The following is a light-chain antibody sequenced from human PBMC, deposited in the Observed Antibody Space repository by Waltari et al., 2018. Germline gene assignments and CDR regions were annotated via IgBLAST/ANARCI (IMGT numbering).Light chain of an antibody. J-gene: IGKJ1*01. CDR1: QSIKIC. CDR2: KAS. CDR3: HQYDTYPWT. Sequence: IQVTQSPSPLSASVGSRVTITCRASQSIKICLTWNKQKPANNPNLLIYKASTLQSGVPSRFIGSGSGKKFALTINSLQPDDFETYYCHQYDTYPWTFGQGTKVEIK. V-gene: IGKV1-5*03.